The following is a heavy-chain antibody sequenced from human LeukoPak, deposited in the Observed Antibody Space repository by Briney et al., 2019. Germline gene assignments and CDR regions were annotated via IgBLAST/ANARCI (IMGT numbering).Heavy chain of an antibody. Sequence: PGGSLRLSCAASGFTFSNAWMSWVRQAPGKGLEWVGRIKGKTDGGTTDYAAPVEGRFTISRDDPKNTLDLQMNSLKTEDTAVYYCTTRRLYCTSTTCSRSQVAYWGQGTLVTVSS. CDR2: IKGKTDGGTT. D-gene: IGHD2-2*01. V-gene: IGHV3-15*01. CDR1: GFTFSNAW. J-gene: IGHJ4*02. CDR3: TTRRLYCTSTTCSRSQVAY.